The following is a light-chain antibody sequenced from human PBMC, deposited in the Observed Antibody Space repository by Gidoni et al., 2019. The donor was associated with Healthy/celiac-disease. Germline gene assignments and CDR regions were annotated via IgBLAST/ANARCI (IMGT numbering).Light chain of an antibody. CDR1: QSVSSY. CDR2: DAS. V-gene: IGKV3-11*01. Sequence: EIVLTQSPATLSLSPGERATLSCRASQSVSSYLAWYQQKPGQAPRLLIYDASNRATGIPARFSGSGSGTDFTLTISSREPEDFAVYYCQQRSNWPPITFGQXTRLEIK. J-gene: IGKJ5*01. CDR3: QQRSNWPPIT.